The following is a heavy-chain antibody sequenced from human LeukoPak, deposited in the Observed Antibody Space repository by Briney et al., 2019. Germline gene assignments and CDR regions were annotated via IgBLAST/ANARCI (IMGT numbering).Heavy chain of an antibody. Sequence: GASVKVSCKVSGYTLTELSMHWVRQAPGKGLEWMGGFDPDDGEALYAQQFQGRVSMTEDTSAGTVYMELSSLRSEDTAVYYCAIDYYASGNYYNGPHNWGPGTLVTVYS. CDR2: FDPDDGEA. V-gene: IGHV1-24*01. CDR3: AIDYYASGNYYNGPHN. CDR1: GYTLTELS. D-gene: IGHD3-10*01. J-gene: IGHJ4*02.